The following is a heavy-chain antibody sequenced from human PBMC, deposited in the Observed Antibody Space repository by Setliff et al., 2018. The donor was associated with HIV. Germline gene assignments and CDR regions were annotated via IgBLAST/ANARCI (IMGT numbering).Heavy chain of an antibody. CDR3: ARDRPLDTPGMGLYLDY. CDR2: INLNTGNT. Sequence: ASVKVSCKASGYTFTGYYMHWVRQAPGQGLEWMGCINLNTGNTNYAQKFQGGVIVTRETSINTAYVELTSLTSDDTAVYCCARDRPLDTPGMGLYLDYWGQGTLVTVSS. D-gene: IGHD2-15*01. J-gene: IGHJ4*02. V-gene: IGHV1-2*02. CDR1: GYTFTGYY.